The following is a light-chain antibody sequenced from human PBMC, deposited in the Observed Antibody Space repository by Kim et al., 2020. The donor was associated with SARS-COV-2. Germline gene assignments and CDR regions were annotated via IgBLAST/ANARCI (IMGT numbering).Light chain of an antibody. Sequence: SPGDRASLSGRASQSVISDLAWYEQKPGQSPRLLIYGASTRATGIPARFSGSGSGTEFTLTISSLQSEDFAVYYCQQYNNWPQTFGQGTKVDIK. V-gene: IGKV3-15*01. J-gene: IGKJ1*01. CDR3: QQYNNWPQT. CDR2: GAS. CDR1: QSVISD.